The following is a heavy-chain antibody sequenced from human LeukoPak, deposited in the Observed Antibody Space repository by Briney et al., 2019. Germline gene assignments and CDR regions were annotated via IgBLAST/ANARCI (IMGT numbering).Heavy chain of an antibody. Sequence: GGSLRLSCRASGFTFRNYPMTWVRQAPGKRLEWVSSISVNGSTGGDANYADAVEGQFTVFRDDSQNTLFLQMNRLTVGDTAVYYCAKRGSRLSQPIHWFFDLWGRGTLVTVSS. CDR3: AKRGSRLSQPIHWFFDL. J-gene: IGHJ2*01. D-gene: IGHD2-15*01. CDR2: ISVNGSTGGDA. V-gene: IGHV3-23*01. CDR1: GFTFRNYP.